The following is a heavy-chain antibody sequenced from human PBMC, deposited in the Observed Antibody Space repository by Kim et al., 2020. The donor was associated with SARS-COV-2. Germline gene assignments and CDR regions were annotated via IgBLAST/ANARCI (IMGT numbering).Heavy chain of an antibody. Sequence: SETLSLTCTVSGGSISSGGYYWSWIRQHPGKGLEWIGYIYYSGSTYYNPSLKSRVTISVDTSKNQFSLKLSSVTAADTAVYYCARSKSVRHLDYWGQGTLVTVSS. CDR3: ARSKSVRHLDY. CDR1: GGSISSGGYY. CDR2: IYYSGST. J-gene: IGHJ4*02. D-gene: IGHD1-1*01. V-gene: IGHV4-31*03.